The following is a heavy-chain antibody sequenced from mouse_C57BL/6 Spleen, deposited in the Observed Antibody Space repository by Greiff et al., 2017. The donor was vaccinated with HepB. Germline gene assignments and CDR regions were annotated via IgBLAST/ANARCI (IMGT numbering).Heavy chain of an antibody. CDR2: INPNNGGT. J-gene: IGHJ4*01. Sequence: EVQLQQSGPELVKPGASVKISCKASGYTFTDYYMNWVKQSPGKSLEWIGDINPNNGGTSYNQKFKGKATLTVDKSSSTAYMELRSLTSEDSAVYYCARRGISTMVTTGGMDYWGQGTSVTVSS. CDR3: ARRGISTMVTTGGMDY. V-gene: IGHV1-26*01. CDR1: GYTFTDYY. D-gene: IGHD2-2*01.